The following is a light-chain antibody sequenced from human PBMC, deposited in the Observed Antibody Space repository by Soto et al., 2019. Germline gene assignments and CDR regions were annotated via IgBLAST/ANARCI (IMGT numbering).Light chain of an antibody. V-gene: IGKV1-9*01. CDR1: QGIGSY. CDR3: QQVSRYPYT. CDR2: VAS. Sequence: DIQLTQSPSFLSASVGDRVTITCRASQGIGSYLVWYQQKPGKAPNLLIYVASTLQSGVPSRFSGSGFGTEFTLTVSSLQPEDFATYYCQQVSRYPYTFGQGTKVDI. J-gene: IGKJ2*01.